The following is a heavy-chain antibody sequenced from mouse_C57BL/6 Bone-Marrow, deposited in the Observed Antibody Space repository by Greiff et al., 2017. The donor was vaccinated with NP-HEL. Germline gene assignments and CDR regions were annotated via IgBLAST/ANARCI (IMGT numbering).Heavy chain of an antibody. CDR3: ARGEGLRQGYWYFDV. CDR1: GYTFTSYD. D-gene: IGHD2-4*01. CDR2: IYPRDGST. V-gene: IGHV1-85*01. Sequence: QVQLKQSGPELVKPGASVKLSCKASGYTFTSYDINWVKQRPGQGLEWIGWIYPRDGSTKYNEKFKGKATLTVDTSSSTAYMELHSLTSEDSAVYYCARGEGLRQGYWYFDVWGTGTTVTVSS. J-gene: IGHJ1*03.